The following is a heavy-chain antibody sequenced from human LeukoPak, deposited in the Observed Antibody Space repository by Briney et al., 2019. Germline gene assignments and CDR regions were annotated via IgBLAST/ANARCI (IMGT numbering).Heavy chain of an antibody. CDR3: AKDRLRWLLRSLDY. CDR1: GFIVSDNY. D-gene: IGHD5-24*01. V-gene: IGHV3-53*01. J-gene: IGHJ4*02. Sequence: GGSLRLSCVASGFIVSDNYMSWIRQAPGKEPQWVSIIYPDGRAFYADSVKGRFTISRDNSKNTLYLQMNSLRAEDTAVYYCAKDRLRWLLRSLDYWGQGTLVTVSS. CDR2: IYPDGRA.